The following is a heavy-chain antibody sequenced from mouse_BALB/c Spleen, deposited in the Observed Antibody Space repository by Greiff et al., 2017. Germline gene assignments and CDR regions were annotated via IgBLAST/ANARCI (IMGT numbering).Heavy chain of an antibody. V-gene: IGHV1-87*01. Sequence: QVQLQQSGAELARPGASVKLSCKASGYTFTSYWMQWVKQRPGQGLEWIGAIYPGDGDTRYTQKFKGKATLTADKSSSTAYMQLSSLASEDSAVYYCARAYGNYEEYFDYWGQGTTLTVSS. J-gene: IGHJ2*01. CDR1: GYTFTSYW. CDR3: ARAYGNYEEYFDY. D-gene: IGHD2-10*02. CDR2: IYPGDGDT.